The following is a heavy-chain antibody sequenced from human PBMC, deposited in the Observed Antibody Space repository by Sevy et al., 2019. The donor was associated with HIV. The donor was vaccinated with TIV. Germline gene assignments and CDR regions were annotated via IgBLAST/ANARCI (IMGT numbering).Heavy chain of an antibody. CDR3: TRALATADTPEYYFDY. J-gene: IGHJ4*02. CDR2: IRRNSHEPYGGTT. D-gene: IGHD5-12*01. Sequence: GGSLRLSCTSSGFTFGDYAMSWFRQAPGKGLEWVAFIRRNSHEPYGGTTEYAASVEGRFTISRDDSKRIAYLQMNSLKTEDTAVYYCTRALATADTPEYYFDYWGQGILVTVSS. CDR1: GFTFGDYA. V-gene: IGHV3-49*03.